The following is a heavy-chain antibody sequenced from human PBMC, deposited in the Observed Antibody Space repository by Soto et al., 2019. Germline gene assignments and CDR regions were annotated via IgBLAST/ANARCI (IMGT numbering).Heavy chain of an antibody. V-gene: IGHV1-46*01. CDR3: ARDPPPPDY. Sequence: EASVKVSCKASGYTFTSYYMHWVRQAPGQGLEWVGVINPSGGSISDAQKFQGRVTMTRDTSTSTVYMELRSLRSDDTAVYYCARDPPPPDYWGQGTLVTVSS. J-gene: IGHJ4*02. CDR1: GYTFTSYY. CDR2: INPSGGSI.